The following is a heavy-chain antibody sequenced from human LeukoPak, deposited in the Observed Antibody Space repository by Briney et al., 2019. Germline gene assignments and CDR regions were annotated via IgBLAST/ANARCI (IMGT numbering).Heavy chain of an antibody. D-gene: IGHD6-19*01. CDR3: ARAGLYAVAAPRGGFDY. CDR1: GGSISSGGYS. J-gene: IGHJ4*02. CDR2: IYHSGST. Sequence: PSETLSLTCAVSGGSISSGGYSWSWIRQPPGKGLEWIGYIYHSGSTYYNPSLKSRVTISVDTSKNQFSLKLSSVTAADTAVYYCARAGLYAVAAPRGGFDYWGQGTLVTVSS. V-gene: IGHV4-30-2*01.